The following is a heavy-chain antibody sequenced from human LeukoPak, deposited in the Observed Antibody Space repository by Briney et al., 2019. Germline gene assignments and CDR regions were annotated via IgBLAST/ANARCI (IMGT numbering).Heavy chain of an antibody. CDR2: INHNGNVN. D-gene: IGHD3-16*01. CDR1: GFTFTNYW. V-gene: IGHV3-7*03. J-gene: IGHJ6*02. CDR3: ARGGGLDV. Sequence: GGSLRLSCAASGFTFTNYWMHWARQAPGKGLEWVASINHNGNVNYYVDSVKGRFTISRDNAKNSLYLQMSNLRAEDTAVYFCARGGGLDVWGQGATVTVSS.